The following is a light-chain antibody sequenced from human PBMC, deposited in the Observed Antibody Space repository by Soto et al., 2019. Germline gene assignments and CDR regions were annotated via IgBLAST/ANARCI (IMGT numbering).Light chain of an antibody. Sequence: ALQLTQSPSSLSASVGDRVTITCRASQGISSALAWYQQKPGKAPKLLIYDASSLESGVPSRFSGSGSGTDFTLTISSLQPEDFATYYCQQFGYTFGQGTKLEIK. CDR3: QQFGYT. V-gene: IGKV1-13*02. J-gene: IGKJ2*01. CDR2: DAS. CDR1: QGISSA.